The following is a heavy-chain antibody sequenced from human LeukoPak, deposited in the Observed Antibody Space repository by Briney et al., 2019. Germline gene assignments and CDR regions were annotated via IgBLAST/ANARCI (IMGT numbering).Heavy chain of an antibody. CDR1: GFFFGSYS. D-gene: IGHD5-24*01. J-gene: IGHJ4*02. CDR3: AKDGRDGYNYFDY. Sequence: PGGSLRLSCAASGFFFGSYSMHWVRQAPGKGLEWVAVISYDGSNKYYADSVKGRFTISRDNSKNTLYLQMNSLRAEDTAVYYCAKDGRDGYNYFDYWGQGTLVTVSS. V-gene: IGHV3-30*18. CDR2: ISYDGSNK.